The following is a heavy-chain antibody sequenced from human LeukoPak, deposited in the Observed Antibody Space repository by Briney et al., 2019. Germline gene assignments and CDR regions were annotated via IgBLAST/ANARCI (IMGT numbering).Heavy chain of an antibody. CDR2: ISGSGYST. J-gene: IGHJ4*02. CDR1: GFTFSSYG. Sequence: GGSLRLSCAASGFTFSSYGMSWVRQAPGKGLEWVSAISGSGYSTYYADSVKGRFTISRDNSKNTLYLQMNSLRAEDTAVYYCAKDKNSGYSYGFFDYWGQGTLVTVSS. CDR3: AKDKNSGYSYGFFDY. V-gene: IGHV3-23*01. D-gene: IGHD5-18*01.